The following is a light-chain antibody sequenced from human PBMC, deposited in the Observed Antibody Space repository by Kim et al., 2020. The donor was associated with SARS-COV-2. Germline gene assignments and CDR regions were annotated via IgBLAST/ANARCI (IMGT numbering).Light chain of an antibody. J-gene: IGKJ4*01. Sequence: STLAEAPAACVASPSRASQVTRRSLTWYQPKPRQAPGLLIYGAGTRPADGPGGFSGGGTGTQFTLTFNSQQFDDFAVYYCQQSLTFGGGTKVDIK. CDR2: GAG. V-gene: IGKV3-15*01. CDR3: QQSLT. CDR1: QVTRRS.